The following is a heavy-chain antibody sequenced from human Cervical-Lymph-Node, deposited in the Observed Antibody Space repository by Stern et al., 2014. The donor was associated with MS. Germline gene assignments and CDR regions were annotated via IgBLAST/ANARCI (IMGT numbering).Heavy chain of an antibody. D-gene: IGHD5-12*01. CDR2: ISGIA. J-gene: IGHJ4*02. CDR3: ARGGWLRSYFFDY. V-gene: IGHV4-31*03. CDR1: GASLSSGLYS. Sequence: QVQLQESGPGLVRPSQTLSLTCTVSGASLSSGLYSWRWIRQLPGKGLECIVCISGIAYYIPALKSRITISVDTSENQVSLNVTSVTAADTSVYYCARGGWLRSYFFDYWGQGARVTVSS.